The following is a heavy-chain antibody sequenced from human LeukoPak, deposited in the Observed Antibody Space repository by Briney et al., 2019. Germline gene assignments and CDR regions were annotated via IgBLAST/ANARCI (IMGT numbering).Heavy chain of an antibody. J-gene: IGHJ4*02. V-gene: IGHV3-7*01. D-gene: IGHD6-19*01. Sequence: GGSLRLSCAASGFTFSSYWMSWVRQAPGKGLEWVANIKQDGSEKYYVDSVKGRFTISRDNTKNSLYLQMNSLRAEDTAVYYCARGYSSGLTPFDYWGQGTLVTVSS. CDR1: GFTFSSYW. CDR3: ARGYSSGLTPFDY. CDR2: IKQDGSEK.